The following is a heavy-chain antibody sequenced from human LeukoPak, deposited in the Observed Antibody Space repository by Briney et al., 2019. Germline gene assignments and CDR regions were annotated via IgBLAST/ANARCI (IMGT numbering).Heavy chain of an antibody. Sequence: PGGSLRLSCAASGFTLSNYWVHWVRQAPGKELVWVSRINEDGRTTTYADPVKGRFTISRDNAKNTLYLQMNSLRVEDTAVYYCARDLSGAHDFWGQGTLVTVSS. D-gene: IGHD2-15*01. CDR3: ARDLSGAHDF. CDR2: INEDGRTT. V-gene: IGHV3-74*01. CDR1: GFTLSNYW. J-gene: IGHJ4*02.